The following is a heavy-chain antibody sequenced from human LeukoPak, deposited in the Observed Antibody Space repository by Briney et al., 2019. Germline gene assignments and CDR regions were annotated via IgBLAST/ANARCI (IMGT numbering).Heavy chain of an antibody. D-gene: IGHD1-7*01. V-gene: IGHV4-38-2*02. CDR2: IYHSGST. CDR3: ARDHNWNYGGAFDI. J-gene: IGHJ3*02. CDR1: GYSISSGYY. Sequence: SSETLSLTCTVSGYSISSGYYWGWIRQPPGKGLEWIGSIYHSGSTYYNPSLKSRVTISVDTSKNQFSLKLSSVTAADTAVYYCARDHNWNYGGAFDIWGQGTMVTVSS.